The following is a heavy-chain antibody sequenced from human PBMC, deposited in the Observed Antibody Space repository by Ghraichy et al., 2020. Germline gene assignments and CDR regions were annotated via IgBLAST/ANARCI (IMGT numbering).Heavy chain of an antibody. CDR2: INSDGSST. D-gene: IGHD1-1*01. CDR1: GFTFSSYW. CDR3: ARRYDGPDAFDI. J-gene: IGHJ3*02. V-gene: IGHV3-74*01. Sequence: GGSLRLSCAASGFTFSSYWMHWVRQAPGKGLVWVSRINSDGSSTNYADSVKGRFTISRDNAKNTLYLQMNSLRAEDTAVYYCARRYDGPDAFDIWGQGTMVTVSS.